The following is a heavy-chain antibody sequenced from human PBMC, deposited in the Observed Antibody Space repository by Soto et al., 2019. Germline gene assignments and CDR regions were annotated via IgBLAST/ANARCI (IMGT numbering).Heavy chain of an antibody. Sequence: GGSLRLSCAASGFTFSSYSMNWVRQAPGKGLEWVSYISSSSSTIYYADSVKGRFTISRDNAKNSLYLQMNSLRAEDTAVYYCARGLEEDFDYWGQGTLVTVSS. CDR3: ARGLEEDFDY. V-gene: IGHV3-48*01. D-gene: IGHD6-19*01. J-gene: IGHJ4*02. CDR1: GFTFSSYS. CDR2: ISSSSSTI.